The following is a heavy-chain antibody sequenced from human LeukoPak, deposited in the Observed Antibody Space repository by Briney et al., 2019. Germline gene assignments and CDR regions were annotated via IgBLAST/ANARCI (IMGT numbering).Heavy chain of an antibody. CDR2: INPSAGST. Sequence: ASVKVSCKASGYTFTGYYMHWVRQAPGQGLEWMGWINPSAGSTSYAQKFQGRVTMTRDTSTSTVYMELSSLRSEDTAVYYCARGGLQLLAPLDYWGQGTLVTVSS. J-gene: IGHJ4*02. CDR3: ARGGLQLLAPLDY. CDR1: GYTFTGYY. V-gene: IGHV1-46*01. D-gene: IGHD5-18*01.